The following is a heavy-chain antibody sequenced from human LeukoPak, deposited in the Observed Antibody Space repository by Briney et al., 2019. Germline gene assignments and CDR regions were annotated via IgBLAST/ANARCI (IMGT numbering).Heavy chain of an antibody. CDR3: ASALRIYYYFDY. Sequence: GGSLRLSCAASGFTFSSYAMSWVRQAPGKGLEWVSAISDSDGNTHYADSVKGRFTISRDNSKNTLYLQMNSLRAEDTAVYYCASALRIYYYFDYWGQGTLVTVSS. CDR1: GFTFSSYA. D-gene: IGHD1-26*01. CDR2: ISDSDGNT. V-gene: IGHV3-23*01. J-gene: IGHJ4*02.